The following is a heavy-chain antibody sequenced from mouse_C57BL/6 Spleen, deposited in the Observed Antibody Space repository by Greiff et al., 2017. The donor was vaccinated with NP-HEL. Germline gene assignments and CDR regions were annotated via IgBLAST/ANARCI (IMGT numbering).Heavy chain of an antibody. Sequence: QVQLQQPGAELVKPGASVKLSCKASGYTFTSYWMHWVKQRPGRGLEWIGRIYPNSGGTKYNEKFKSKATLTVDKPSSTAYIQLSSLTSEDSAVYYCARDSNYAMDYWGQGTSVTVSS. CDR3: ARDSNYAMDY. CDR2: IYPNSGGT. V-gene: IGHV1-72*01. J-gene: IGHJ4*01. CDR1: GYTFTSYW. D-gene: IGHD2-5*01.